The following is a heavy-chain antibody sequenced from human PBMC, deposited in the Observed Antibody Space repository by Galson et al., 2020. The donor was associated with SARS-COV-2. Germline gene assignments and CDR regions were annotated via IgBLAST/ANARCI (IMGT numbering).Heavy chain of an antibody. CDR1: GFTFSNYA. CDR3: ARDPRYYYGSGTYID. V-gene: IGHV3-30-3*01. D-gene: IGHD3-10*01. CDR2: LSHDGSNK. Sequence: GGSLRLSCAASGFTFSNYAMHWVRQGPGKGLEWVAALSHDGSNKYYADSVKGRFTISRDNSKSTVYLQMNSLRAEDTAVYYCARDPRYYYGSGTYIDWGQGTLVTVSS. J-gene: IGHJ4*02.